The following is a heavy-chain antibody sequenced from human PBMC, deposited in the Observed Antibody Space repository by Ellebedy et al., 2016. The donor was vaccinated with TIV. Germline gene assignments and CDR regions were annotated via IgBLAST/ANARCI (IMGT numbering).Heavy chain of an antibody. J-gene: IGHJ4*02. Sequence: AASVKVFCKASGYTFTSYGISWVRQAPGQGLEWIGWISAYNGNTNYAQNLKGRVTMTTDTSTNTAYMELRSLISDDTAVYYCARDEGGEGSMIVVVHFDYWGQGTLVTVSS. CDR2: ISAYNGNT. CDR3: ARDEGGEGSMIVVVHFDY. D-gene: IGHD3-22*01. V-gene: IGHV1-18*01. CDR1: GYTFTSYG.